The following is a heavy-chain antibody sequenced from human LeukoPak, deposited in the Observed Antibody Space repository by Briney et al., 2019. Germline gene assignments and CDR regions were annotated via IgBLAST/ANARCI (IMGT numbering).Heavy chain of an antibody. J-gene: IGHJ4*02. V-gene: IGHV4-39*07. Sequence: SETLSLTCTVSGGSISSSSYYWGWIRQPPGKGLEWIGSIYYSGSTYYNPSLKSRVTISVDTSKNQFSLKLSSVTSADTAVYYCARDSALWFGELPLDYWGQGTLVTVSS. CDR2: IYYSGST. CDR1: GGSISSSSYY. CDR3: ARDSALWFGELPLDY. D-gene: IGHD3-10*01.